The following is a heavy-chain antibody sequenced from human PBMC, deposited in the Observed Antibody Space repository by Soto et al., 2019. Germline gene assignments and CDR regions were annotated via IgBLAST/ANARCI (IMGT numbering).Heavy chain of an antibody. CDR2: IYYSGTT. Sequence: QVQLQEPGPGLVKPSQTLSLTCTVSGGSISSGDYYWSWIRQPPGKGLEWIGYIYYSGTTYYNPSLKSRVTIAVDTSKNQFSLKLSSVTAADPAVYFCARSRNSDYVPPYWGQGTLVTVSS. J-gene: IGHJ4*02. V-gene: IGHV4-30-4*01. CDR1: GGSISSGDYY. D-gene: IGHD4-4*01. CDR3: ARSRNSDYVPPY.